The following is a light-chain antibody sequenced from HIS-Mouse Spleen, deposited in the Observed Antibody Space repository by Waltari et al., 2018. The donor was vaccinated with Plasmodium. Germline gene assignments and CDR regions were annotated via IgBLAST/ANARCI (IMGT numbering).Light chain of an antibody. V-gene: IGLV3-10*01. J-gene: IGLJ3*02. CDR1: ALPQQY. Sequence: SYELTQPPSVSVSPGQTARLTCSGDALPQQYASWYQQKSGQAPVLVIYEDSKRPSGIPERFSGSSSGTMATLTISGAQVEDEADYYCYSTDSSGNHRVFGGGTKLTVL. CDR3: YSTDSSGNHRV. CDR2: EDS.